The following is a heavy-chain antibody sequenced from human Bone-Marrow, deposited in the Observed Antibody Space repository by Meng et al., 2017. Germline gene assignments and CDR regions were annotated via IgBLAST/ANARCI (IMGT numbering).Heavy chain of an antibody. Sequence: QVQLVQSGPEVKKPGASVHPSCKPSGYTFAAYWIHWLRQAPGQGLEWMGRIDPNNDHTQYAQNFQGRVTMTSDTSISTVYMELNGLRSDDTAVYYCARDEDISAAGKLFGDYWGQGTLVTVSS. V-gene: IGHV1-2*06. J-gene: IGHJ4*02. D-gene: IGHD6-13*01. CDR3: ARDEDISAAGKLFGDY. CDR2: IDPNNDHT. CDR1: GYTFAAYW.